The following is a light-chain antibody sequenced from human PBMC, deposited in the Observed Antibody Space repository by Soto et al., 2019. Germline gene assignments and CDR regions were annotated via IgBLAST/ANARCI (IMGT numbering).Light chain of an antibody. V-gene: IGLV1-47*01. CDR2: RNN. CDR3: ATWDDRLSGRGV. J-gene: IGLJ1*01. Sequence: QSALTQPPSASGTTGQRVTISCSGTISNIGSNHVYWYQQLPGMAPTLLIYRNNQRPSGVPDRFSGSKSGTSASLAISGLRSEDEADYYCATWDDRLSGRGVFGTGTKVTVL. CDR1: ISNIGSNH.